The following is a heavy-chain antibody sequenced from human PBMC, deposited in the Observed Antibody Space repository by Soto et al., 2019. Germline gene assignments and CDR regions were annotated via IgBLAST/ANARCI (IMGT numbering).Heavy chain of an antibody. D-gene: IGHD5-12*01. Sequence: QVQLVQSGAEVKKPGASVKVSCKVSGYTLTELSMHWVRQAPGKGLEWMGGFDPEDGETIYAQKFQGRVTMTDDTSTDTAYMELSSLRSEDTAVYYCATEPPSGYAARDYYGMDVWGQGTTVTVSS. CDR2: FDPEDGET. CDR3: ATEPPSGYAARDYYGMDV. CDR1: GYTLTELS. V-gene: IGHV1-24*01. J-gene: IGHJ6*02.